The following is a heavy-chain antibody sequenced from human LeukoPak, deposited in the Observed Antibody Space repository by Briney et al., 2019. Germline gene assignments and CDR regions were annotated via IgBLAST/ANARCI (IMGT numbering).Heavy chain of an antibody. D-gene: IGHD3-22*01. CDR3: TKERGGGGRRINLMVGGYGP. Sequence: GGSLRLSCAASGLILSSSAMHWVRQAPGKGLQWVAFISFDGRNEDYADSVKGRFTISRDNSKNTLHLEMNSLRTDDTAVYYCTKERGGGGRRINLMVGGYGPWGQGTQVTVSS. V-gene: IGHV3-30*04. CDR1: GLILSSSA. CDR2: ISFDGRNE. J-gene: IGHJ5*02.